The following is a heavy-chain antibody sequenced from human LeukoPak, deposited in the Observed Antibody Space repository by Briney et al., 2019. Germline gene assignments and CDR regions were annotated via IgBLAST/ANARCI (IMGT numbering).Heavy chain of an antibody. CDR3: ARVPEGPTFVVPAAMVGIDY. J-gene: IGHJ4*02. V-gene: IGHV1-18*01. Sequence: ASVKVSCKASGYTFTSYGISWVRQAPGQGLEWMGWISAYNGNTNYAQELQGRVTMTTDTSTSTAYMELRSLRSDDTAVYYCARVPEGPTFVVPAAMVGIDYWGQGTLVTVSS. CDR2: ISAYNGNT. D-gene: IGHD2-2*01. CDR1: GYTFTSYG.